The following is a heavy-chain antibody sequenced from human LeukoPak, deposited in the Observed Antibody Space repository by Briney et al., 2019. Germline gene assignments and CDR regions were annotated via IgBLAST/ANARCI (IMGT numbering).Heavy chain of an antibody. J-gene: IGHJ6*03. CDR2: MNPNSGNT. CDR3: ARALSRKVPTPPRSYYMDV. Sequence: ASVKVSCKGSGYTFTSYDINWVRQATGQGLEWMGWMNPNSGNTGYAQKFQGRVTITRNTSISTAYMELSSLRSEDTAVYYCARALSRKVPTPPRSYYMDVWGKGTTVTVSS. V-gene: IGHV1-8*03. D-gene: IGHD1-1*01. CDR1: GYTFTSYD.